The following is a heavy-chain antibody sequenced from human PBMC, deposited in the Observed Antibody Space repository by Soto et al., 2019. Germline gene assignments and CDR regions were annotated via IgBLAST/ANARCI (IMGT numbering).Heavy chain of an antibody. CDR2: IYYSGST. CDR3: ARGGDYYGSGVNGPYYYYGMDV. Sequence: SETLSLTCTVSGGSISSGGYYWSWIRQHPGKGLEWIGYIYYSGSTYYNPSLKSRVTISVDTSKNQFSLKLSSVTAADTAVYYRARGGDYYGSGVNGPYYYYGMDVWGQGTTVTVSS. CDR1: GGSISSGGYY. J-gene: IGHJ6*02. D-gene: IGHD3-10*01. V-gene: IGHV4-31*03.